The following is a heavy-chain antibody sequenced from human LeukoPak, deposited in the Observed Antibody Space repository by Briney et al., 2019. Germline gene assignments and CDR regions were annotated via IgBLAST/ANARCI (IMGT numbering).Heavy chain of an antibody. V-gene: IGHV4-4*07. D-gene: IGHD2-2*01. J-gene: IGHJ6*03. CDR1: GGSISSYY. Sequence: KPSETLSLTCTVSGGSISSYYWSWIRQPAGKGRVWIGRIYTSGSTNYNPSLKSRVTMSVDTSKNQFSLKLSSVTAADTAVYYCARASVPAAKDYYYYYMDVWGKGTTVTVSS. CDR3: ARASVPAAKDYYYYYMDV. CDR2: IYTSGST.